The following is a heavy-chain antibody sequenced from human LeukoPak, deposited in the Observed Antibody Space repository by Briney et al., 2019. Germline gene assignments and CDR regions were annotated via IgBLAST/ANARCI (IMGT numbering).Heavy chain of an antibody. J-gene: IGHJ6*02. V-gene: IGHV3-7*04. CDR3: ARVYGSGTYRMDV. CDR1: GFTFSSYW. Sequence: GGSLRLSCAASGFTFSSYWMHWVRQAPGKGLEWVANIKQDGSEKYYVDSVEGRFTISRDNAKNSLYLQMISLRVEDTAVYYCARVYGSGTYRMDVWGQGTTVTVSS. CDR2: IKQDGSEK. D-gene: IGHD3-10*01.